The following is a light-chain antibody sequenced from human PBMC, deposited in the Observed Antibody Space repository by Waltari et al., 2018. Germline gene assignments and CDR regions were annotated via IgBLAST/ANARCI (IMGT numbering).Light chain of an antibody. CDR3: CSYAGSSTWV. V-gene: IGLV2-23*02. J-gene: IGLJ3*02. Sequence: QSALTQPASVSGSPGQSITISCTATSSDVGSYNLVSRYQQHPGKAPKLVIYEVTKRPSGVSTRFSGSKSGNTASLTISGLQAEDEANYCCCSYAGSSTWVFGGGTKLTVL. CDR1: SSDVGSYNL. CDR2: EVT.